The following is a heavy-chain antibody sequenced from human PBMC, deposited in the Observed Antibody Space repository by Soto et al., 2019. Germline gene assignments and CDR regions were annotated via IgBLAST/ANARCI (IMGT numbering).Heavy chain of an antibody. CDR2: ISWNSAAI. V-gene: IGHV3-9*01. Sequence: MQLVESGGGLIEPGRSLRLSCAASGCTFDDYAIHWVRQAPGKGLEWVSGISWNSAAIDYAVSVKGRFTIVRDNAMNSLYLQMNHLRPEDTAFYYCAKDRGSSSWDPIFDFWGQGILVTVSS. J-gene: IGHJ4*02. CDR3: AKDRGSSSWDPIFDF. CDR1: GCTFDDYA. D-gene: IGHD6-13*01.